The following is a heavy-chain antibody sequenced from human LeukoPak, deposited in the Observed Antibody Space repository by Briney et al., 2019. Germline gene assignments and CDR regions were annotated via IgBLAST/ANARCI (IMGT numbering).Heavy chain of an antibody. V-gene: IGHV3-15*01. Sequence: PGGSLRLSCAASGFTFTHAWMTWVRQAPGRGLEWVGRIKSKIDGETVDYAAPVKGRFSMSRDDSKNTVYLQMNSLKTEDTALYYCVTRVKSTGDYWGQGTLVTVSS. CDR1: GFTFTHAW. J-gene: IGHJ4*02. D-gene: IGHD1-1*01. CDR2: IKSKIDGETV. CDR3: VTRVKSTGDY.